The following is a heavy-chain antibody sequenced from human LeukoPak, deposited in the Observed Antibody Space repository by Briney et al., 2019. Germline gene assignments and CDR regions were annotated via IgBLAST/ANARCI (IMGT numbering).Heavy chain of an antibody. CDR2: IKSETDGGTR. CDR1: GFTFSKAW. J-gene: IGHJ3*02. CDR3: TTHLGYCSGGSCFSGAFDI. D-gene: IGHD2-15*01. V-gene: IGHV3-15*01. Sequence: GESLRLSCAASGFTFSKAWLSWVRQAPGKGLEWVGRIKSETDGGTRDYAAPVKGRFLISRDDSENTLYLQTNSLQTEDTAVYYCTTHLGYCSGGSCFSGAFDIWGQGTMVTVSS.